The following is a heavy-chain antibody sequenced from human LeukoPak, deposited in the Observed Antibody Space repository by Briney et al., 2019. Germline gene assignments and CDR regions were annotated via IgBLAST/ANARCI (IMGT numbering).Heavy chain of an antibody. J-gene: IGHJ6*03. CDR3: ARGVHGYSYGYVPWELYSYMDV. Sequence: SETLSLTCTVSGGSINSGSYYWSWIRQPAGKGLEWMGHFYTSGHTSYNPSLKSRVTISVDTSKNQFSLKMNSVTAADTAVYYWARGVHGYSYGYVPWELYSYMDVWGKGTTVSISS. D-gene: IGHD5-18*01. V-gene: IGHV4-61*09. CDR1: GGSINSGSYY. CDR2: FYTSGHT.